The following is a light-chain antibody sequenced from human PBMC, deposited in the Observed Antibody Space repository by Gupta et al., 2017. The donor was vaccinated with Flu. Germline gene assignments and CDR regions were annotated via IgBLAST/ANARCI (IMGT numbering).Light chain of an antibody. CDR2: EVS. J-gene: IGLJ3*02. V-gene: IGLV2-8*01. CDR1: SSDVGGYNY. Sequence: QSDLTQPPSASGSPGQSVTISCTGTSSDVGGYNYVSWYQQHPGKAPKLMIFEVSKRPSGVPDRFSGSKSGNTASLTVSGLQAEDEADYYCSSYAGSNFWVFGGGTKLTVL. CDR3: SSYAGSNFWV.